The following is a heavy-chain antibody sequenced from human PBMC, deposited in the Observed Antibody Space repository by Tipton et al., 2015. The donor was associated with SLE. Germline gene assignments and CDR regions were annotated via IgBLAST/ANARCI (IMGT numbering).Heavy chain of an antibody. D-gene: IGHD2-15*01. Sequence: TLSLTCIVSGDSISSSSYYWGWIRQPPGKGLEWIGSVYYSGRTYYNPSLQSRVTLSIDTSRNQFSLRLNSVTAADTALYYCARGEVVHYYYFDPWGRGTQVTVSS. CDR1: GDSISSSSYY. V-gene: IGHV4-39*07. CDR2: VYYSGRT. CDR3: ARGEVVHYYYFDP. J-gene: IGHJ2*01.